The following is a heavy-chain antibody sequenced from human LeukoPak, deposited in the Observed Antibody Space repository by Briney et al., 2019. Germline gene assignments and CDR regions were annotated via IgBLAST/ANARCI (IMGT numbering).Heavy chain of an antibody. CDR3: ARGGVRYWFDP. CDR1: GVSISSYS. V-gene: IGHV4-59*01. Sequence: SETLSLTCSVSGVSISSYSWSWLRQAPGKGLEWVASVQYTGSTTYNPSLRSRHTISADTSKSQFSLKLSSVTAADTAVYYCARGGVRYWFDPWGQGTLVTVSS. D-gene: IGHD3-10*01. J-gene: IGHJ5*02. CDR2: VQYTGST.